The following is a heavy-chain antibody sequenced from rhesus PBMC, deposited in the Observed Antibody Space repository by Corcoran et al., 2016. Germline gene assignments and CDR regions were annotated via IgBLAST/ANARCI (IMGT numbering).Heavy chain of an antibody. V-gene: IGHV4-76*01. CDR2: IYVSSGRT. Sequence: QVQLQESGPGVVKPSETLSLTCAVSGGSISSGYDWSWIRQPPGKGLEWIVYIYVSSGRTNYNPSLKNRVTISKDASKNQFSLKRSSVTAADTAVYYCARGTYYYDSGYSDYWGQGVLVTVSS. CDR3: ARGTYYYDSGYSDY. CDR1: GGSISSGYD. J-gene: IGHJ4*01. D-gene: IGHD3-28*01.